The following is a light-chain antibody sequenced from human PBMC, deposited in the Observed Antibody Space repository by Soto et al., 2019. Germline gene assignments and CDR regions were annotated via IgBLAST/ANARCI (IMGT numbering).Light chain of an antibody. CDR3: SSYTSSTTPYV. J-gene: IGLJ1*01. Sequence: QSALTQPASVSGSPGQSITISCTGTSSDVGRYNYVSWYQQHPVKAPKLMIYDVTNRPSGVSDRFSGSKSGNTASLTISWIQAEDEADYYCSSYTSSTTPYVFGTGTKLTVL. V-gene: IGLV2-14*01. CDR2: DVT. CDR1: SSDVGRYNY.